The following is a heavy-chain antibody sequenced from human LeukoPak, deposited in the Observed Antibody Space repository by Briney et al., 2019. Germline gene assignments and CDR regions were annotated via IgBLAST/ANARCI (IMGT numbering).Heavy chain of an antibody. CDR3: ARERRGGVAAAGYFDY. CDR2: INPSGGST. V-gene: IGHV1-46*01. D-gene: IGHD6-13*01. J-gene: IGHJ4*02. CDR1: GYTFTSYY. Sequence: ASVKVSCKASGYTFTSYYMHWVRLAPGQGLEWMGIINPSGGSTSYAQKFQGRVTMTRDTSTSTVYMELSSLRSEDTAVYYCARERRGGVAAAGYFDYWGQGTLVTVSS.